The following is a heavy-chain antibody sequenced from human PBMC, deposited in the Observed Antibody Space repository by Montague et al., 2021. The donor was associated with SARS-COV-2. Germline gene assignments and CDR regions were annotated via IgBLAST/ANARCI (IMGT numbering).Heavy chain of an antibody. Sequence: SETLSLTCTVSGGSISSSSYYWGWIRQPPGKGLEWIGSIYYSGSTXYNPSLKSRVTISVDTSKNQFSLKLNSVTAADTAVYYCAGSPPGIAAAGTVAAFDIWGQGTMVTVSS. J-gene: IGHJ3*02. D-gene: IGHD6-13*01. CDR2: IYYSGST. V-gene: IGHV4-39*01. CDR3: AGSPPGIAAAGTVAAFDI. CDR1: GGSISSSSYY.